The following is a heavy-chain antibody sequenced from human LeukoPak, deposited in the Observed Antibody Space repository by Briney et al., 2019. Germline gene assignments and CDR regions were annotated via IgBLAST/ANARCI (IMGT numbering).Heavy chain of an antibody. CDR1: GFTFDAYA. CDR3: ARDPPFGSGWAQNHFDY. Sequence: PGGSLRLSCAPSGFTFDAYAMHWVRQAPGKGLEWVALISYDGGNIYYSDSVQGRFTISRDNSKNMLYLQMNTLRPEDTAIYYCARDPPFGSGWAQNHFDYWGQGALVTVSS. J-gene: IGHJ4*02. V-gene: IGHV3-30*04. CDR2: ISYDGGNI. D-gene: IGHD6-19*01.